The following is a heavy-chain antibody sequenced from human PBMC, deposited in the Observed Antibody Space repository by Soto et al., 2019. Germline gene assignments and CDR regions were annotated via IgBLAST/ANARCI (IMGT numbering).Heavy chain of an antibody. CDR2: ISGSGGST. CDR3: AKDRLVGASPLGY. V-gene: IGHV3-23*01. CDR1: GLTFSNYA. Sequence: GGSLRLSCATSGLTFSNYAMSWVRQAPGGGLEWVSSISGSGGSTYYADSVKGRFTISRDNSKNTLYLQMNSLRAEDTAVYYCAKDRLVGASPLGYWGQGTLVTVSS. J-gene: IGHJ4*02. D-gene: IGHD1-26*01.